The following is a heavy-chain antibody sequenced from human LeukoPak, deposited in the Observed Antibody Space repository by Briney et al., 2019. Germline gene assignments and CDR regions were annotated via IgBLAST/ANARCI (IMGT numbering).Heavy chain of an antibody. Sequence: GGSLRLSCAASWFTFSSYSMNCVRQAPGEGVEWVSSISSSSSYIYYADSVRGRSTISRDNAKNSLYLQMNSLRAEDTTGYYCARDWKSARGDYWGQGTLVTVSS. CDR2: ISSSSSYI. D-gene: IGHD1-1*01. CDR3: ARDWKSARGDY. J-gene: IGHJ4*02. CDR1: WFTFSSYS. V-gene: IGHV3-21*01.